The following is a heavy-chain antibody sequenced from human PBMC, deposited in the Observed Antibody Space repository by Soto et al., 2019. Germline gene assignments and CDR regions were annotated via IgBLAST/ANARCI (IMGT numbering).Heavy chain of an antibody. V-gene: IGHV4-61*01. J-gene: IGHJ4*02. CDR1: GASLRSGSYY. D-gene: IGHD3-10*01. CDR3: SYGSSFDY. Sequence: SETLSLTCTVSGASLRSGSYYWSWIRQPPGKGLGWIGYISHSGRTNYDPSLKSRLTMSVDTSQNQFSLQLNSVTAADTAVYYCSYGSSFDYWGQGTLVTVSS. CDR2: ISHSGRT.